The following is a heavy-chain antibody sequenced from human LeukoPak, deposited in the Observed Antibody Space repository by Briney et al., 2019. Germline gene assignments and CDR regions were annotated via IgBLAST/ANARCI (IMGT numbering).Heavy chain of an antibody. Sequence: ASVKVSCKASGGTFSSYAISWVRQAPGQGLEWMGRIIPILGIANCAQKFQGRVTITADKSTSTDYMELSSLRSEDTAVYYCASSSITMIVVPDYYYYGMDVWGQGTTVTVSS. V-gene: IGHV1-69*04. CDR1: GGTFSSYA. J-gene: IGHJ6*02. CDR3: ASSSITMIVVPDYYYYGMDV. CDR2: IIPILGIA. D-gene: IGHD3-22*01.